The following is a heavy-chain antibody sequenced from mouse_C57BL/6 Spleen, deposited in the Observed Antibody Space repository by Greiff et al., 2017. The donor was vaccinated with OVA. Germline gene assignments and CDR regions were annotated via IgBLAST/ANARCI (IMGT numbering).Heavy chain of an antibody. V-gene: IGHV1-61*01. CDR3: ARRVSFYYFDY. CDR1: GYTFTSYW. Sequence: QVQLKQPGAELVRPGSSVKLSCKASGYTFTSYWMDWVKQRPGQGLEWIGNIYPSDSETHYNQKFKDKATLTVDKSSSTAYMQLSSLTSEDSAVYYCARRVSFYYFDYWGQGTTLTVSS. J-gene: IGHJ2*01. CDR2: IYPSDSET.